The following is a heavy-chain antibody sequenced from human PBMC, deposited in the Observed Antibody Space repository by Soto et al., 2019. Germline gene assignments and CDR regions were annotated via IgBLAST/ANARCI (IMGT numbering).Heavy chain of an antibody. Sequence: QVQLVESGGGVVQPGRSPRLSCAASGFTFSSYAMHWVRQAPGKGLEWVAVISYDGSNKYYADSVKGRFTISRDNSKNTLYLQMNSLRAEDTAVYYCARIDYGDYGGFDYWGQGTLVTVSS. D-gene: IGHD4-17*01. CDR2: ISYDGSNK. CDR3: ARIDYGDYGGFDY. J-gene: IGHJ4*02. CDR1: GFTFSSYA. V-gene: IGHV3-30-3*01.